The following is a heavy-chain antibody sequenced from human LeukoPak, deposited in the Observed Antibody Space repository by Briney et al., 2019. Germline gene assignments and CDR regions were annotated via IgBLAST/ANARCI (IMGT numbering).Heavy chain of an antibody. D-gene: IGHD1-26*01. CDR1: GYTFTSYY. J-gene: IGHJ4*02. V-gene: IGHV1-2*02. CDR3: ARDKRSGSHTLVG. CDR2: INPNSGGT. Sequence: ASVKVSCKASGYTFTSYYMHWVRQAPGQGLEWMGWINPNSGGTNYAQKFQGRVTMTRDTSISTAYMELSRLRSDDTAVYYCARDKRSGSHTLVGWGQGTLVTVSS.